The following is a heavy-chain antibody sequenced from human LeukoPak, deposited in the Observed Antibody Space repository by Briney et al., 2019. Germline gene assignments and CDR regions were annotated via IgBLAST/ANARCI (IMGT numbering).Heavy chain of an antibody. V-gene: IGHV3-30-3*01. CDR2: ISYDRSNK. CDR1: GFTFSSYA. CDR3: ARGMSGYYGMDV. Sequence: GGSLRLSCAASGFTFSSYAMHWVRQAPGKGLEWVAVISYDRSNKYYADSVKGRFTISRDNSKNTLYLQMNSLRAEDTAVYYCARGMSGYYGMDVWGQGTTVTVSS. J-gene: IGHJ6*02.